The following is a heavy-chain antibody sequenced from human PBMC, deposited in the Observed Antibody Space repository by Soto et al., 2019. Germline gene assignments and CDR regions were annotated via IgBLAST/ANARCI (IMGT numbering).Heavy chain of an antibody. D-gene: IGHD5-12*01. V-gene: IGHV1-3*01. J-gene: IGHJ6*02. Sequence: ASVRSPARLLDTPSLAMLCTGCARPPGQRLEWMGWINAGNGNTKYSQKFQGRVTITRDTSASTAYMELSSLRSEDTAVYYCATTMVYGMDVWGQGTPVTVYS. CDR1: DTPSLAML. CDR3: ATTMVYGMDV. CDR2: INAGNGNT.